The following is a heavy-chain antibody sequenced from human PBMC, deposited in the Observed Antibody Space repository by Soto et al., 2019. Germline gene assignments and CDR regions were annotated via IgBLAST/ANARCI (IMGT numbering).Heavy chain of an antibody. CDR1: GGSISSGGYY. CDR3: ASRYYYGSGSYYEP. Sequence: SETLSLTCTVSGGSISSGGYYWSWIRQHPGKGLEWIGYIYYSGSTYYNPSLKSRVTISVDTSKNQFSLKLSSVTAADTAVYYCASRYYYGSGSYYEPWGQGTLVTVSS. V-gene: IGHV4-31*03. CDR2: IYYSGST. J-gene: IGHJ5*02. D-gene: IGHD3-10*01.